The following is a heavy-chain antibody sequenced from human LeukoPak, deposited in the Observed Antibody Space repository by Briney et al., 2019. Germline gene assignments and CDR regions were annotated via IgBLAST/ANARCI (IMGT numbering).Heavy chain of an antibody. CDR2: INPRTGVT. D-gene: IGHD3-9*01. CDR1: GHTFTGYY. V-gene: IGHV1-2*06. CDR3: ARDDILTGNYPPFDF. J-gene: IGHJ4*02. Sequence: ASVKVSCKPSGHTFTGYYIHWVRQAPGQGLEWMGRINPRTGVTNYAPRFQGRVTLISDASISTAYMELSRLRSDDTAVYYCARDDILTGNYPPFDFWGQGTLVTVSS.